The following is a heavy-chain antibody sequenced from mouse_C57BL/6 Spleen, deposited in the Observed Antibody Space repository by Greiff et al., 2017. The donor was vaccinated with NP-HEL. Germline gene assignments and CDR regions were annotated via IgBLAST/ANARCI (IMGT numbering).Heavy chain of an antibody. CDR3: ARKDYDVWYFDV. V-gene: IGHV3-6*01. J-gene: IGHJ1*03. D-gene: IGHD2-4*01. CDR2: ISYDGST. CDR1: GYSITSGYY. Sequence: DVQLQESGPGLVKPSQSLSLTCSVTGYSITSGYYWNWIRQFPGNKLEWMGYISYDGSTNYNPSLKNRISITRDTSKNQIFLKLNSMTTEDTATYYCARKDYDVWYFDVWGTGTTVTVSS.